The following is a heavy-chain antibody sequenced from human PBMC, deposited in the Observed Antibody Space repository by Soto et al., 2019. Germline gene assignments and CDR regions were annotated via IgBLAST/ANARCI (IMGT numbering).Heavy chain of an antibody. Sequence: EVQLVESGGGLVQPGGSLRLSCAGSGFTFSGNWMHWVRQAPGKGLVWVSRINSDGTITNYADSVKGRFTISRDNAKNTLFLQMSSLRAEDTAVYYCARGPFGWYGFDYWGQGTLITVSS. D-gene: IGHD6-19*01. CDR3: ARGPFGWYGFDY. J-gene: IGHJ4*02. CDR2: INSDGTIT. CDR1: GFTFSGNW. V-gene: IGHV3-74*01.